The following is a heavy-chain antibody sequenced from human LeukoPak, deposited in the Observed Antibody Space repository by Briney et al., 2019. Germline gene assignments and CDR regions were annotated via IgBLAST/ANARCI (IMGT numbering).Heavy chain of an antibody. CDR2: ISWNSGSI. Sequence: GGSLRLSCAASGFTFDDYAMHWVRHAPGKGLEWVSGISWNSGSIGYADSVKGRFTISRDNAKNSLYLQMDSLRAEDTALYYCAKAPGRIAARPFDYWGQGTLVTVSS. CDR3: AKAPGRIAARPFDY. J-gene: IGHJ4*02. CDR1: GFTFDDYA. V-gene: IGHV3-9*01. D-gene: IGHD6-6*01.